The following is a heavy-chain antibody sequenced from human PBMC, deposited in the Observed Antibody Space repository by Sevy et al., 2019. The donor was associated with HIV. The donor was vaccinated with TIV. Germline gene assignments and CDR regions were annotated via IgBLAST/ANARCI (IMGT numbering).Heavy chain of an antibody. Sequence: ASVKVSCKVSGYTLTQFSMHWVRQAPGKGLEWMTTFDPEDGDPEDGKTIYAQKFLGRVTMTEETSTDTAYMELSSFRSDDTAGYYCATTKDYYDSSGYPFDYWGQGTLVTVSS. V-gene: IGHV1-24*01. J-gene: IGHJ4*02. CDR1: GYTLTQFS. D-gene: IGHD3-22*01. CDR3: ATTKDYYDSSGYPFDY. CDR2: FDPEDGDPEDGKT.